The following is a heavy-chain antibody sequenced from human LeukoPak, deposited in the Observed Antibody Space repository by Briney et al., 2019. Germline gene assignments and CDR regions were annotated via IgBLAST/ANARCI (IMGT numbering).Heavy chain of an antibody. Sequence: NPGGSLRLSCAGSGFTCSSYEMNWVRQAPGKGLEWFSYISSSGSTIYYADSVKGRFTISRDNAKNSLYLQMNSLRAEDTAVYYCARGPGEQWLVAWYFDLWGRGTLVTVSS. D-gene: IGHD6-19*01. CDR1: GFTCSSYE. CDR2: ISSSGSTI. J-gene: IGHJ2*01. CDR3: ARGPGEQWLVAWYFDL. V-gene: IGHV3-48*03.